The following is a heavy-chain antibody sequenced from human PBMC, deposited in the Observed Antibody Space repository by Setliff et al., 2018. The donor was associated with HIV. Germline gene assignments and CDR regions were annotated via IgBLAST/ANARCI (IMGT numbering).Heavy chain of an antibody. Sequence: GASVKVSCKSSGYTFTDYFMHWVRQAPGQGLEWMGWISPDNANTRISQRFWGSVTMTRDRSINTAYMEFSGLTSDDTAVYYCARQLSNSFDYWGQGTLVTVSS. D-gene: IGHD1-1*01. CDR3: ARQLSNSFDY. V-gene: IGHV1-2*02. CDR1: GYTFTDYF. CDR2: ISPDNANT. J-gene: IGHJ4*02.